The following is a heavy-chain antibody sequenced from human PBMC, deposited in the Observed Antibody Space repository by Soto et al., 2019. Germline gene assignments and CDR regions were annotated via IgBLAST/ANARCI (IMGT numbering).Heavy chain of an antibody. CDR3: AKLDAIAAAGPYYYDGMDV. Sequence: QVQLVESGGGVVQPGRSLRLSCAASGFTFSSYGMHWVRQAPGKGLEWVAVISYDGSNKYYADSVKGRFTISRDNSKNTLYLQMNSLRAEDTAVYYCAKLDAIAAAGPYYYDGMDVWGQGTTVTVSS. D-gene: IGHD6-13*01. CDR1: GFTFSSYG. V-gene: IGHV3-30*18. CDR2: ISYDGSNK. J-gene: IGHJ6*02.